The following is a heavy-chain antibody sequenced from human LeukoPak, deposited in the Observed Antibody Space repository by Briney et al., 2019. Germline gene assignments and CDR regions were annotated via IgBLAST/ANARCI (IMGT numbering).Heavy chain of an antibody. CDR2: ISSSSSYI. D-gene: IGHD5-12*01. CDR3: ARDRGYDLLNWFDP. Sequence: PGGSLRLSCAASGFTFSSYSMNWVRQAPGKGLEWVSSISSSSSYIYYADSVKGRFTISRDNAKNSLYLQMNSLRAEGTAVYYCARDRGYDLLNWFDPWGQGTLVTVSS. J-gene: IGHJ5*02. CDR1: GFTFSSYS. V-gene: IGHV3-21*01.